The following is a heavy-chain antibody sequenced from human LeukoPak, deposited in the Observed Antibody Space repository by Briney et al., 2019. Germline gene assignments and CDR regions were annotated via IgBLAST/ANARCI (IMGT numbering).Heavy chain of an antibody. CDR1: GFTFSTYW. Sequence: GGSLRLSCAASGFTFSTYWMHWVRQAPGKGLVWVSLINSGGDDTRYADSVKGRFTISRDNAKNTLYLQMNSLRAEDTAVYYCARRIGYSSGHSAVYYFDYWGQGTLVTVSS. J-gene: IGHJ4*02. CDR2: INSGGDDT. V-gene: IGHV3-74*01. D-gene: IGHD6-19*01. CDR3: ARRIGYSSGHSAVYYFDY.